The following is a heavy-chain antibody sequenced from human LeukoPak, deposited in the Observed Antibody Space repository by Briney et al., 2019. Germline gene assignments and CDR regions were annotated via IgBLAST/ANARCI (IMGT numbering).Heavy chain of an antibody. V-gene: IGHV3-33*05. CDR3: ARDLKMKYCDF. CDR2: MPYDGSDK. J-gene: IGHJ4*02. CDR1: GFIFNNYG. Sequence: GGSLRLSCATTGFIFNNYGMHWVRQAPGKGLEWVALMPYDGSDKYYADSVKGRFTISRDNSKNTLYLRMNSLRVEDTAIYYCARDLKMKYCDFWGQGTLVTVSS. D-gene: IGHD5-24*01.